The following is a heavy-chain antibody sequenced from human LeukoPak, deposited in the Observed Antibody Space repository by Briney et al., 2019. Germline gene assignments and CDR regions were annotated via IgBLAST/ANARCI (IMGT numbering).Heavy chain of an antibody. J-gene: IGHJ4*02. V-gene: IGHV1-2*02. D-gene: IGHD2-15*01. Sequence: ASVKVSCKASGYTFIGYYLHWVRQAPGQRIEWMGWINPHNGDTNYAQKFQGRVTMTRDTSITTAYMELSRLKSDDTAVYYCATVRDIVVGGGPYYFDYWGQGTLVTVSS. CDR2: INPHNGDT. CDR1: GYTFIGYY. CDR3: ATVRDIVVGGGPYYFDY.